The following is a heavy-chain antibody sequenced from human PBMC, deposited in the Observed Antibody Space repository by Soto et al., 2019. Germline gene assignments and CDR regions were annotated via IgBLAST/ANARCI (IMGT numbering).Heavy chain of an antibody. Sequence: PGGSLSLSCAASGFTVSSNYMSWVRQAPGKGLEWVSVIYSGGSTYYADSVKGRFTISRDNSKNTLYLQMNSLRAEDTAVYYCARSRYNWNYGPFDYWGQGTLVIVSS. CDR3: ARSRYNWNYGPFDY. CDR1: GFTVSSNY. D-gene: IGHD1-7*01. CDR2: IYSGGST. J-gene: IGHJ4*02. V-gene: IGHV3-53*01.